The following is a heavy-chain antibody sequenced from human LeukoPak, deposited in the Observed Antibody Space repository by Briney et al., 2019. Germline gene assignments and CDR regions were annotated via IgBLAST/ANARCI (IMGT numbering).Heavy chain of an antibody. D-gene: IGHD3-10*01. Sequence: YWIGWVRQMPGKGLEWIGYIYYSGSTYYNPSLKSRVTISIDTSKNQFSLKLSSVTAADTAVYYCARGRNSYGSGSYREGFDPWGQGTLVTVSS. CDR1: Y. V-gene: IGHV4-30-4*08. CDR3: ARGRNSYGSGSYREGFDP. J-gene: IGHJ5*02. CDR2: IYYSGST.